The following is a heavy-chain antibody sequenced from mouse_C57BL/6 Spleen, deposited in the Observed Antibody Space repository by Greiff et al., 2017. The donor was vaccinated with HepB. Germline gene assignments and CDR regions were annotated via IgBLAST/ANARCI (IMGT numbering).Heavy chain of an antibody. D-gene: IGHD2-4*01. V-gene: IGHV14-3*01. CDR2: IDPANGNT. CDR1: GFNIKNTY. CDR3: TKYSDYDDGAWFAY. Sequence: VQLQQSVAELVRPGASVKLSCTASGFNIKNTYMHWVKQRPEQGLEWIGRIDPANGNTKYAPKFQGKATITADTSSNTAYLQLSSLTSEDTAIYYCTKYSDYDDGAWFAYWGQGTLVTVSA. J-gene: IGHJ3*01.